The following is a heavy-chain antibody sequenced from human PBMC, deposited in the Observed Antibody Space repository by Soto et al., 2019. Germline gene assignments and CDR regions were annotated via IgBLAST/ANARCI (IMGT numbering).Heavy chain of an antibody. Sequence: GGSLRLSCAAPGFTFSSYSMNWVRQAPGKGLEWVSTISSSSSYIYYADSVKGRFTISRDNAKNSLYLQMNSLRAEDTAVYYCARVDNTAMAPWGQGTLVTVS. J-gene: IGHJ5*02. CDR3: ARVDNTAMAP. CDR2: ISSSSSYI. CDR1: GFTFSSYS. V-gene: IGHV3-21*01. D-gene: IGHD5-18*01.